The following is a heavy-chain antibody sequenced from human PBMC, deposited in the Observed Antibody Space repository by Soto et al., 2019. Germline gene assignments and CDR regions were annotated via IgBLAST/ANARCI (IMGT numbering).Heavy chain of an antibody. D-gene: IGHD4-17*01. CDR1: GGTFSSYT. V-gene: IGHV1-69*02. J-gene: IGHJ6*03. Sequence: SVKVSCKASGGTFSSYTISWVRQAPGQGLEWMGRIIPILGIANYAQKFQGRVTITADKSTSTAYMELSSLRSEDTAVYYCARATVTTGGGYYYYYMDVWGKGTTVTVS. CDR3: ARATVTTGGGYYYYYMDV. CDR2: IIPILGIA.